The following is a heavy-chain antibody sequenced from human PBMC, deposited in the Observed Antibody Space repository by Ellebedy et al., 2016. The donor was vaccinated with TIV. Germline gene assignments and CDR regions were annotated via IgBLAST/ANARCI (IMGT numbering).Heavy chain of an antibody. J-gene: IGHJ3*02. CDR1: GGTFSSYA. CDR2: ISAYNGNT. V-gene: IGHV1-18*01. Sequence: ASVKVSCXASGGTFSSYAISWVRQAPGQGLEWMGWISAYNGNTNYAQKLQGRVTMTTDTSTSTAYMELRSLRSDDTAVYYCAREHVLRYFDWLPQRGYGSYAFDIWGQGTMVTVSS. CDR3: AREHVLRYFDWLPQRGYGSYAFDI. D-gene: IGHD3-9*01.